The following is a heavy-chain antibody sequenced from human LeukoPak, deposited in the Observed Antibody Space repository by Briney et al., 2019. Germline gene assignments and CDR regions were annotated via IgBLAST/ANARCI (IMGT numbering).Heavy chain of an antibody. CDR2: INHSGST. CDR1: GGSFSGYY. Sequence: SETLSLTCAVYGGSFSGYYWSWIRQPPGKGLEWIGEINHSGSTNYNPSLKSRVTISVDTSKNQFSLKLGSVTAADTAVYYCARRATVTTPFDYWGQGTLVTVSS. V-gene: IGHV4-34*01. J-gene: IGHJ4*02. CDR3: ARRATVTTPFDY. D-gene: IGHD4-17*01.